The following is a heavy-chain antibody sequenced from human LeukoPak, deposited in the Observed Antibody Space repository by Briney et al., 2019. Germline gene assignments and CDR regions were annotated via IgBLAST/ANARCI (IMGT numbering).Heavy chain of an antibody. Sequence: ASVKVSCKASGYTFTSYGISWVGQPQGQGLGGMGWTTAYNGNTNYAQKLQGRVTMTTDTSTSTAYVELRSLRSDDTAVYYCARDPRIAVAQNYYYGMDVWGQGTTVTVSS. CDR3: ARDPRIAVAQNYYYGMDV. D-gene: IGHD6-19*01. J-gene: IGHJ6*02. V-gene: IGHV1-18*01. CDR1: GYTFTSYG. CDR2: TTAYNGNT.